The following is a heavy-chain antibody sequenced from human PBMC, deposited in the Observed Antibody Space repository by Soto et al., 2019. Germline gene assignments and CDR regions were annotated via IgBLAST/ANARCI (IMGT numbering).Heavy chain of an antibody. Sequence: QVQLQESGPGLVKPSQTLSLTCTVSGGSISSGDYYWSWIRQPPGKGLEWIGYIYYSGSTYYNPSLKSRVTISVDTSKNQFSLKLSSVTAADTAVYYCARDLVPGDYYYYGMDVWGQGTTVTVSS. CDR3: ARDLVPGDYYYYGMDV. CDR1: GGSISSGDYY. J-gene: IGHJ6*02. D-gene: IGHD6-13*01. V-gene: IGHV4-30-4*01. CDR2: IYYSGST.